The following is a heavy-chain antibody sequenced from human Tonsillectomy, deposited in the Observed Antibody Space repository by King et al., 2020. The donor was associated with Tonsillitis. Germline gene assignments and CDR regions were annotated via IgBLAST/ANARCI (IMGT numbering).Heavy chain of an antibody. CDR2: ISYDGSNI. Sequence: VQLVESGGGVVQPGRSLRLSFAASGFTFSSYAMHWVRQAPGKGLEWVAVISYDGSNIYYAASVKGRFTISRDNSKNTLYLQMNSLRAEDTAVYYCARDLRSDLYGMDVWGQGTTVTVSS. D-gene: IGHD3-3*01. V-gene: IGHV3-30-3*01. CDR3: ARDLRSDLYGMDV. CDR1: GFTFSSYA. J-gene: IGHJ6*02.